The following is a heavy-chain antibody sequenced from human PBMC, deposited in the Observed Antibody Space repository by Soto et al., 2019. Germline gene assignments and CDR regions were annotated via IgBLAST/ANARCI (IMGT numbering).Heavy chain of an antibody. CDR3: AREGYSSVWGLFDP. D-gene: IGHD6-25*01. V-gene: IGHV3-7*01. CDR2: IKQDGSEK. Sequence: GGSLRLSCAASGFTFSSYAMSWVRQAPGKGLEWVANIKQDGSEKYYVDSVKGRFTISRDNAKNSLYLQMNSLRAEDTAVYYCAREGYSSVWGLFDPWGQGTLVTVSS. CDR1: GFTFSSYA. J-gene: IGHJ5*02.